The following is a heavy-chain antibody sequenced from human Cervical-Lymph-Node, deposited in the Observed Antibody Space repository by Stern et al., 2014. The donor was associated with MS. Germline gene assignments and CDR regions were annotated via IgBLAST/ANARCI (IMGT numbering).Heavy chain of an antibody. CDR2: ISADSGNT. J-gene: IGHJ4*02. CDR1: GYTFTTYG. CDR3: ARDKMHAFDY. V-gene: IGHV1-18*01. D-gene: IGHD2-8*01. Sequence: QLVQSGTEVKKPGASVLVSCKASGYTFTTYGITWVRQAPGQGLEWVGWISADSGNTKDAQKFQDRVTMTRDTTTGTAYMEVRSLRSEDTAVYYCARDKMHAFDYGGQGTQVTVPS.